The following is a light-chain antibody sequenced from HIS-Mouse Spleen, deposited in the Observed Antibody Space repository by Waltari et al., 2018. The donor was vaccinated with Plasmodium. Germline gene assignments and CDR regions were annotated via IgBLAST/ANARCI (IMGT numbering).Light chain of an antibody. V-gene: IGLV2-23*01. Sequence: QSALTQPASVSGSPGQSITISCTGTSSYVGSYNLVSWYQQHPAKAPKLMIYEGSKRPSGVSNRFSGSKSGNTASLTISGLQAEDEADYYCCSYAGSSTLVFGGGTKLTVL. J-gene: IGLJ3*02. CDR3: CSYAGSSTLV. CDR1: SSYVGSYNL. CDR2: EGS.